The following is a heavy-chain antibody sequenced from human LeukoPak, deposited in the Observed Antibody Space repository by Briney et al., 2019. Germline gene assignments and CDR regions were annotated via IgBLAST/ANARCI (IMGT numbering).Heavy chain of an antibody. D-gene: IGHD6-19*01. Sequence: PSETLSLTCTVSGGSVSNNNYYWTWLRQPPGVGLQWIGTVFYSGTTYYNPSLKSRATTSVDTSKNQFSLKLSSVTVADTAVYHCARHLYGSGLHRIDYWGQGTLVTVSS. CDR3: ARHLYGSGLHRIDY. V-gene: IGHV4-39*01. CDR2: VFYSGTT. J-gene: IGHJ4*02. CDR1: GGSVSNNNYY.